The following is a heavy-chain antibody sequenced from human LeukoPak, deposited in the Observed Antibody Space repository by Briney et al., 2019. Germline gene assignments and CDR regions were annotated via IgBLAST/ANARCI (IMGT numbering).Heavy chain of an antibody. D-gene: IGHD6-19*01. CDR2: INHSGST. J-gene: IGHJ5*02. CDR3: ARGPRAQQWPRKGHWFDP. V-gene: IGHV4-34*01. CDR1: GGSFSGYY. Sequence: SETLSLTCAVYGGSFSGYYWSWIRQPPGKGLEWIGEINHSGSTNYNPSLKSRVTISVDKSKNQFSLKLSSVTAADTAVYYCARGPRAQQWPRKGHWFDPWGQGTLVTVSS.